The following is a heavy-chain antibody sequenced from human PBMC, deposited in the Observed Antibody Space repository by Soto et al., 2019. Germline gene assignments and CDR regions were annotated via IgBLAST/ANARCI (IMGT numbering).Heavy chain of an antibody. D-gene: IGHD3-3*01. CDR1: GGSISSGGYS. Sequence: QLQLQASGSGLVKASQTLSLTCAVSGGSISSGGYSWSWIRQPPGKGLEWLGYIYHSGSSYYNPSLKSRVALSVDRSKNQFSLRLSSVTAADTAVYYCGRSITIFGVVVSYSYFDLWGRGTLVTVSS. CDR3: GRSITIFGVVVSYSYFDL. J-gene: IGHJ2*01. V-gene: IGHV4-30-2*01. CDR2: IYHSGSS.